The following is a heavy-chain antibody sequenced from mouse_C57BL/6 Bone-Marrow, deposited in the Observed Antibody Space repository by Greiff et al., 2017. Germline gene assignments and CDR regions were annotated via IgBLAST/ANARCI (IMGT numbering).Heavy chain of an antibody. D-gene: IGHD1-1*01. CDR2: INPSTGGT. CDR3: ARSSPDYYGSSYRYYFDY. J-gene: IGHJ2*01. V-gene: IGHV1-42*01. Sequence: VQLQQSGPELVKPGASVKISCKASGYSFTGYYMNWVKQSPEKSLEWIGEINPSTGGTTYNQKFKAKATLTVDKSSSTAYMQLKSLTSEDSAVYYCARSSPDYYGSSYRYYFDYWGQGTTLTVSS. CDR1: GYSFTGYY.